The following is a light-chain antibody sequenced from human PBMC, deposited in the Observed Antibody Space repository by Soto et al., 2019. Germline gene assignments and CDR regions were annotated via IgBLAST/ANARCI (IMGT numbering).Light chain of an antibody. J-gene: IGKJ1*01. CDR2: TVS. CDR3: QQSYIFPRT. CDR1: QNISPF. Sequence: DIQMTQSPSSLSASVGDSVTITCRASQNISPFLNWYQQKPGKAPELLIYTVSNLHSGVPSRFSGSGSGTDFTLTITRVQSDDFVTYYCQQSYIFPRTFGQGTKV. V-gene: IGKV1-39*01.